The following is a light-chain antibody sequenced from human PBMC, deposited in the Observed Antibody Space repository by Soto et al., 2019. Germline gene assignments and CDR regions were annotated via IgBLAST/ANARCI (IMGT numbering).Light chain of an antibody. Sequence: SYELTQPRSVSVAPGQTARITCGGNNIGSARVHWYQQKPGQAPVLVLYESSDRPSGIPERFSASTSGSTATLTISRVGGGDEADYFCQVWDESLDHYVFGPGTKLTVL. V-gene: IGLV3-21*02. CDR3: QVWDESLDHYV. CDR2: ESS. CDR1: NIGSAR. J-gene: IGLJ1*01.